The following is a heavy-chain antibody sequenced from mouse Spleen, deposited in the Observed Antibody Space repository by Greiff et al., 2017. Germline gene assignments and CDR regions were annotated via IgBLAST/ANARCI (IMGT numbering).Heavy chain of an antibody. V-gene: IGHV5-17*01. D-gene: IGHD1-1*01. Sequence: EVKLMESGGGLVKPGGSLKLSCAASGFTFSDYGMHWVRQAPEKGLEWVAYISSGSSTIYYADTVKGRFTISRDNAKNTLFLQMTSLRSEDTAMYYCARPFYYYGSSYWYFDVWGTGTTVTVSS. CDR3: ARPFYYYGSSYWYFDV. J-gene: IGHJ1*03. CDR1: GFTFSDYG. CDR2: ISSGSSTI.